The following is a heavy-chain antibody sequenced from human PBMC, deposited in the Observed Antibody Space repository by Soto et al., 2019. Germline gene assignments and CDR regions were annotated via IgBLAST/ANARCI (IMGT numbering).Heavy chain of an antibody. V-gene: IGHV3-23*01. CDR3: AKASYDYIWGSDFDY. Sequence: GGSLRLSCAASGFTFSSYAMSWVRQAPGKGLEWVSAISGSGGSTYYADSVKGRFTISRDNSKNTLYLQMNSLRAEDTAVYYCAKASYDYIWGSDFDYWGQGTLVTVSS. D-gene: IGHD3-16*01. CDR1: GFTFSSYA. J-gene: IGHJ4*02. CDR2: ISGSGGST.